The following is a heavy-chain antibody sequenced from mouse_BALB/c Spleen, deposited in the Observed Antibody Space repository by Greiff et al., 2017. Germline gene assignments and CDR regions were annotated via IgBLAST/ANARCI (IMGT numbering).Heavy chain of an antibody. J-gene: IGHJ3*01. CDR1: GYTFTSYY. CDR3: TRGVYDYPGWFAY. Sequence: QVQLKQPGAELVKPGASVKLSCKASGYTFTSYYMYWVKQRPGQGLEWIGGINPSNGGTNFNEKFKSKATLTVDKSSSTAYMQLSSLTSEDSAVYYCTRGVYDYPGWFAYWGQGTLVTVSA. D-gene: IGHD2-4*01. V-gene: IGHV1S81*02. CDR2: INPSNGGT.